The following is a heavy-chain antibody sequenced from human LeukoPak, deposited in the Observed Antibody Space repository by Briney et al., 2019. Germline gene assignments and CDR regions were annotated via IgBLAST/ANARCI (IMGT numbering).Heavy chain of an antibody. V-gene: IGHV3-30-3*01. Sequence: GGSLRLSCAASGFTFSSYAMHWVRQAPGKGLEWVAVISYDGSNKYYADSVKGRFTISRDNSQNTMYLQMNSLRAEDTAVYYCERDLLRYSYGYPGDYWGQGTLVTVSS. J-gene: IGHJ4*01. CDR1: GFTFSSYA. CDR2: ISYDGSNK. D-gene: IGHD5-18*01. CDR3: ERDLLRYSYGYPGDY.